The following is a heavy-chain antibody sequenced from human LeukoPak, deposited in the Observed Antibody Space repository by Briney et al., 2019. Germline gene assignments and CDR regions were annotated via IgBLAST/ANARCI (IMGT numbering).Heavy chain of an antibody. CDR2: IIPIFATA. J-gene: IGHJ4*02. CDR1: GGTFSRYV. Sequence: GASVKVSCKASGGTFSRYVISWVRQAPGQGLEWMGGIIPIFATANYAQRFQGRVTITADESTSTAYMELSSLRSEDTAVYYCARGLLSCSGGSCYSPSGFDFWGQGTLVTVSS. V-gene: IGHV1-69*13. CDR3: ARGLLSCSGGSCYSPSGFDF. D-gene: IGHD2-15*01.